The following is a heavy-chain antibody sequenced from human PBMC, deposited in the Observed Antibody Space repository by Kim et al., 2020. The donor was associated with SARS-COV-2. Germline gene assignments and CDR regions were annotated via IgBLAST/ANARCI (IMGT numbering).Heavy chain of an antibody. V-gene: IGHV3-7*01. Sequence: GGSLRLSCAVSGLRFNYYWMSWVRQAPGNRLEWVANINEDGSQKNYVDSVKGRFTISRDNAENSVYLQMNSLRADDTAVDYCARDKAAAGLWGQGTLVTV. CDR3: ARDKAAAGL. J-gene: IGHJ4*02. D-gene: IGHD6-13*01. CDR2: INEDGSQK. CDR1: GLRFNYYW.